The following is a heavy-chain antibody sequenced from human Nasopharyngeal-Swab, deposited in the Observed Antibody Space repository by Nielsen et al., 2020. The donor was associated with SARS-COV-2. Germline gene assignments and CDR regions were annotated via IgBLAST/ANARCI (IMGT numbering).Heavy chain of an antibody. CDR2: ISSSSSYI. Sequence: GGSLRLSCAASGFTFSSYRMNWVRQAPGKGLEWVSSISSSSSYIYYADSVKGRFTISRDNAKNSLYLQMNSLRAEDTAVYYCARDRGYSYGSSGWSYYFDYWGQGTLVTVSS. J-gene: IGHJ4*02. CDR1: GFTFSSYR. V-gene: IGHV3-21*01. CDR3: ARDRGYSYGSSGWSYYFDY. D-gene: IGHD5-18*01.